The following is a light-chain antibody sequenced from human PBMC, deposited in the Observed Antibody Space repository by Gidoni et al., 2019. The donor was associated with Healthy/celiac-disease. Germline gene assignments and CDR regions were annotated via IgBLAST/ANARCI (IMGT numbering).Light chain of an antibody. J-gene: IGKJ1*01. V-gene: IGKV3-11*01. Sequence: EVVLTQSPPTLSLSPGERATLSYRASQSVSNYLAWYQQKGGQAPRLLIYDTSLRATGIPTRFSGSGSGTDCTLTISSLEPEDFGIYYCQQRASWPPTFGQGTRVDIK. CDR1: QSVSNY. CDR2: DTS. CDR3: QQRASWPPT.